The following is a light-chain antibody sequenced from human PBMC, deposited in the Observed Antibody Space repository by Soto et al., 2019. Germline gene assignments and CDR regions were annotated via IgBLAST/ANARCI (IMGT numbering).Light chain of an antibody. Sequence: EIVLTQSPATLSLSPGERATLSCRASQSVSSYLAWYQQKPGQAPRLLIYDASNRATGIPARFSGSGSGTDFTLTISSLEPEDVAVYYCHQRSHWPPAFGQGTKVEIK. CDR3: HQRSHWPPA. J-gene: IGKJ2*01. CDR1: QSVSSY. CDR2: DAS. V-gene: IGKV3-11*01.